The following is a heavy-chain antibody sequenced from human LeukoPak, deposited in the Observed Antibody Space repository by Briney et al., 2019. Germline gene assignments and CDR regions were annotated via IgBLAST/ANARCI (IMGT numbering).Heavy chain of an antibody. CDR1: GDTFSNYD. Sequence: SVKVSCKASGDTFSNYDVTWVRQAPGQGLEWIGRIIPVFDTAKYAQNFQGRVTMTTDESSSTAYMELYSLRSEDTAVYYCALSAEKQLVYFDFWGQGTLVTVSS. CDR2: IIPVFDTA. J-gene: IGHJ4*02. CDR3: ALSAEKQLVYFDF. V-gene: IGHV1-69*05. D-gene: IGHD6-13*01.